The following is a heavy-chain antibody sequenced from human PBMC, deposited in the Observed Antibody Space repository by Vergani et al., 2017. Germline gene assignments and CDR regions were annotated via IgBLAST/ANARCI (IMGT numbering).Heavy chain of an antibody. D-gene: IGHD3-16*01. Sequence: QMQLVQSGPEVKKPGTSVKVSCKASGFTFTSSAMQWLRQARGQRLEWIGWIVVGSGNTNYAQKFQERVTITRDMSTSTAYMELSILRSEDTAVYYCAREAITFGFDYYYYYMDVWGKGTTVTVSS. J-gene: IGHJ6*03. CDR3: AREAITFGFDYYYYYMDV. V-gene: IGHV1-58*02. CDR1: GFTFTSSA. CDR2: IVVGSGNT.